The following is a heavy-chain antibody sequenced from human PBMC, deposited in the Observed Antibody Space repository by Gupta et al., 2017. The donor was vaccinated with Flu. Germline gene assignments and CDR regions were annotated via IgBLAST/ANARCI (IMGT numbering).Heavy chain of an antibody. V-gene: IGHV3-23*01. J-gene: IGHJ4*01. CDR3: ATYVMSVMLIGGVSPKNGGYFDY. D-gene: IGHD3-16*01. Sequence: MSWVRQAPGKGLEWVSTINGGGGRTHYADPVRGRFTVSRDNSRDTLMLEMHNLTAEDTALYFCATYVMSVMLIGGVSPKNGGYFDYWGHGSLVTVSS. CDR2: INGGGGRT.